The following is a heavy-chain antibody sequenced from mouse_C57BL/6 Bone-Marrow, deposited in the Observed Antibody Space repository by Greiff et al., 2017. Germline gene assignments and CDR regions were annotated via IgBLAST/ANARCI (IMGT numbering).Heavy chain of an antibody. D-gene: IGHD5-1*01. CDR1: GYTFTTYP. CDR2: FHPYNDDT. CDR3: TRSSTFFYYFDS. J-gene: IGHJ2*01. V-gene: IGHV1-47*01. Sequence: VQLVESGAELVKPGASVKMSCKASGYTFTTYPIEWMKQNHGKSLEWIGNFHPYNDDTKYNEKFKGKATLTVEKSSNTVYLELSRLTSDDSAVYYCTRSSTFFYYFDSWGQGTTLTVSS.